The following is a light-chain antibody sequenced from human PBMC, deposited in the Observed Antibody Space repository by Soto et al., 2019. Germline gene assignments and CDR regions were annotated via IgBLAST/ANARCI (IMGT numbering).Light chain of an antibody. CDR3: QQSNKWSIT. V-gene: IGKV3-15*01. CDR2: GAS. Sequence: EIVMTQSPATLSVSPGERATLSCRASQSVSSNLGWYQQKPGQAPRLLIYGASTRATGIPARFSGSGSGTEFTLTISSLQSEDFAVYYCQQSNKWSITFGQGTRLEIK. CDR1: QSVSSN. J-gene: IGKJ5*01.